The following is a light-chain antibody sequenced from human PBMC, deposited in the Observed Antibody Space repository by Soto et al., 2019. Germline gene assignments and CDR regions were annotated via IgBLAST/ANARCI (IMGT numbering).Light chain of an antibody. CDR1: ALTKQY. J-gene: IGLJ2*01. CDR3: QSADSSGTGVV. Sequence: SYELTQPPSVSVSPGQTARITCTGDALTKQYAYWYQQKPGQAPVLVIYKDSERPSGIPERFSGSSSGTTVTLTISGVQAEDEAVYYCQSADSSGTGVVFGGGTKVTVL. CDR2: KDS. V-gene: IGLV3-25*03.